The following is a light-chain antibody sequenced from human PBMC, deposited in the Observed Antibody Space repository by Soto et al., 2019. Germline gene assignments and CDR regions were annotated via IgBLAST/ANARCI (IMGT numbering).Light chain of an antibody. J-gene: IGKJ2*01. Sequence: EIVLTQSPGTLSLSPGERATLSCRASQSVSSSYLAWYQQKPGQAPRLLIYGASSRATGIPDRFSGSGSGTDFTLTISRLQPEDFAVYYCQQYNDWPPYTFGRGTKLEIK. CDR1: QSVSSSY. CDR3: QQYNDWPPYT. V-gene: IGKV3-20*01. CDR2: GAS.